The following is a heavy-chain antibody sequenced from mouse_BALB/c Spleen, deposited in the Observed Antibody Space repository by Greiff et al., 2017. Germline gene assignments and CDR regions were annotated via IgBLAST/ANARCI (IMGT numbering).Heavy chain of an antibody. J-gene: IGHJ3*01. Sequence: QVQLKQSGAELVRPGVSVKISCKGSGYTFTDYAMHWVKQSHAKSLEWIGVISTYYGDASYNQKFKGKATMTVDKSSSTAYMELARLTSEDSAIYYCARDLSAYWGQGTLVTVSA. CDR3: ARDLSAY. CDR1: GYTFTDYA. V-gene: IGHV1S137*01. CDR2: ISTYYGDA.